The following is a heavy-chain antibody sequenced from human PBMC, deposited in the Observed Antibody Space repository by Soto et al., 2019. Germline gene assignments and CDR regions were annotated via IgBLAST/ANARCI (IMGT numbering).Heavy chain of an antibody. CDR1: GGSISSYY. D-gene: IGHD3-10*01. CDR3: ARQGFGPLHGLLDV. CDR2: VHHSWGS. V-gene: IGHV4-59*08. Sequence: QVQLQESGPGLVKPSETLSLSCTVSGGSISSYYWSWFRQSPGKRMEWIGYVHHSWGSSYNPSLHIRVAISLDTSKSQFSLKVTSVTATDTAVYYCARQGFGPLHGLLDVWGQGTTVTVSS. J-gene: IGHJ6*02.